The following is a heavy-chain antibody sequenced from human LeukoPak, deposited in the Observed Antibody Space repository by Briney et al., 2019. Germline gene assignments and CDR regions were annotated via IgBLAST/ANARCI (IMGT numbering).Heavy chain of an antibody. Sequence: SETLSLTCIVSGGSVNSGSYYWSWIRQPPGKGLGWIGYIYNSVRTNYNPSLKSRVTISVDTSKNQLSLKLSSVTAADTAAYFCVRDLVATIDHYYYGMDVWGQGTTVTVSS. CDR1: GGSVNSGSYY. CDR2: IYNSVRT. V-gene: IGHV4-61*01. J-gene: IGHJ6*02. D-gene: IGHD5-12*01. CDR3: VRDLVATIDHYYYGMDV.